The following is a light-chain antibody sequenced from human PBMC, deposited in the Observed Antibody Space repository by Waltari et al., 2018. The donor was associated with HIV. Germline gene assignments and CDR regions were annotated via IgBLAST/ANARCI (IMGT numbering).Light chain of an antibody. V-gene: IGKV1-16*02. CDR3: QQYNSYPPWT. Sequence: DIQITQSPSSLSASVGDRVTISCRESQGISNYLAWFQQQPVKAPKSLIYAASSLQSGVPSKFSGSGSGTDFTRTISSLQPEDFATYYCQQYNSYPPWTFGQGTKVEIK. J-gene: IGKJ1*01. CDR2: AAS. CDR1: QGISNY.